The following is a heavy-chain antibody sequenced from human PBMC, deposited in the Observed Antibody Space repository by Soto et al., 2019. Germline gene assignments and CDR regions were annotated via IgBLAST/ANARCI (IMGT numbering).Heavy chain of an antibody. D-gene: IGHD2-2*01. Sequence: QVQLQESGPGLVKPSETLSLTCTVSGGSISSYYWRWIRQPPGKGLEWIGYIYYSGGTNYNPSLKSRVTISVDTAMSQFSPKLSSVTAADSAVYYCARVTIGLYVMDVWGQGTTVTVSS. CDR1: GGSISSYY. J-gene: IGHJ6*02. CDR2: IYYSGGT. CDR3: ARVTIGLYVMDV. V-gene: IGHV4-59*01.